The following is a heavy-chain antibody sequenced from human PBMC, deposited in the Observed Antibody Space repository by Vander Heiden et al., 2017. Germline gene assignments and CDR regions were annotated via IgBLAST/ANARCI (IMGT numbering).Heavy chain of an antibody. CDR1: GFTVSRNY. J-gene: IGHJ4*02. CDR2: IYSGGTT. CDR3: ARFPSGWRYFDY. Sequence: EVQLVESGGGLIQPGGSLRLYCAASGFTVSRNYMNWVRQAPGKGLEWVSVIYSGGTTDYADSVKGRFTISRDDSKNMLFLQMNSLRAEDTAVYYCARFPSGWRYFDYWGQGTLVTVSS. V-gene: IGHV3-53*01. D-gene: IGHD6-19*01.